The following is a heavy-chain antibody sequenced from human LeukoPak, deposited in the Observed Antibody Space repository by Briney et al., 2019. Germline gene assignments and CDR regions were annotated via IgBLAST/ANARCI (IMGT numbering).Heavy chain of an antibody. CDR3: ARLPAARVFDY. V-gene: IGHV4-4*02. D-gene: IGHD2-2*01. Sequence: SETLSLTCTVSGGSISSSNWWSWVRQPPGKGLEWIGEIFHSGSTNYNPSLKSRVITSVDKSRNQFSLKLTSVTAADTAVYYCARLPAARVFDYWGQGTLVTVSS. CDR1: GGSISSSNW. J-gene: IGHJ4*02. CDR2: IFHSGST.